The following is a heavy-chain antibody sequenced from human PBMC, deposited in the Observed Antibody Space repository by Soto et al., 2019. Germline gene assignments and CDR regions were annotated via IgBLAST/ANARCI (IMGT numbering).Heavy chain of an antibody. CDR2: IYYDGST. Sequence: SETLSLTCTVSGASISSSSFYWGWIRQPLGKGLESIANIYYDGSTYYNPSLKSRIAINPDTSKNQFSLQLNSVTPEDTAVYYCARGAFIVSPCTGFDYWGQGTPVTVSS. CDR3: ARGAFIVSPCTGFDY. CDR1: GASISSSSFY. V-gene: IGHV4-39*01. J-gene: IGHJ4*02. D-gene: IGHD3-16*02.